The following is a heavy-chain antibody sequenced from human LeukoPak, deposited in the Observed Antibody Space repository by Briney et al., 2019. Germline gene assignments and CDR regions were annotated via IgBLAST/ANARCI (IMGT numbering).Heavy chain of an antibody. V-gene: IGHV1-69*04. CDR3: VRDRYGDYGDYYYGMDV. Sequence: SVTVSCKASGGTFSSYATSWVRQAPGQGLEWMGRIIPILGIANYAQKFQGRVTITADKSTSTAYMELSSLRSEDTAVYYCVRDRYGDYGDYYYGMDVWGQGTTVTVSS. CDR2: IIPILGIA. D-gene: IGHD4-17*01. CDR1: GGTFSSYA. J-gene: IGHJ6*02.